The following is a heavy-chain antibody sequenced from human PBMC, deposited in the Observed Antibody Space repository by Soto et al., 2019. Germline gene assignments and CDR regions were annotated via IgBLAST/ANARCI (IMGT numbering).Heavy chain of an antibody. CDR1: GFTFSSYG. D-gene: IGHD3-3*01. Sequence: GGSLRLSCAASGFTFSSYGMHWVRQAPGKGLEWVAVISYDGSNKYYADSVKGRFTISRDNSKNTLYLQMNSLRAEDTAVYYCAKDRQKPSSLEWLSIDYWGQGTLVTVSS. V-gene: IGHV3-30*18. CDR3: AKDRQKPSSLEWLSIDY. J-gene: IGHJ4*02. CDR2: ISYDGSNK.